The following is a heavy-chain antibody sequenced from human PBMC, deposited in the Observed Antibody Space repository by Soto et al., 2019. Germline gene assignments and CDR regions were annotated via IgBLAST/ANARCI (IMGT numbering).Heavy chain of an antibody. D-gene: IGHD3-9*01. Sequence: GGSLRLSCEATGFTFSSYAMSWVRQAPGKGLEWVSAISGSGGSTYYADSVKGRFTISRDNSKNTLYLQMNSLRAEDTAVYYCAKLDILTGYYRRYYFDYWGQGTLVTVSS. CDR1: GFTFSSYA. CDR2: ISGSGGST. J-gene: IGHJ4*02. CDR3: AKLDILTGYYRRYYFDY. V-gene: IGHV3-23*01.